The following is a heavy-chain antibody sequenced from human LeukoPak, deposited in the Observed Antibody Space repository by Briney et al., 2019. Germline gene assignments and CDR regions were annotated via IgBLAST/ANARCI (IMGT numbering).Heavy chain of an antibody. Sequence: QAGGSLRLSCAAFGFTVSNNYMSWVRQAPGKGLEWVSVIYSGGSTYYADSVKDRFTISRDNSKNTLYLQMNSLRAEDTAVYYCARDQRGYRETWGQGTLVTVSS. J-gene: IGHJ4*02. V-gene: IGHV3-66*02. CDR2: IYSGGST. D-gene: IGHD5-18*01. CDR3: ARDQRGYRET. CDR1: GFTVSNNY.